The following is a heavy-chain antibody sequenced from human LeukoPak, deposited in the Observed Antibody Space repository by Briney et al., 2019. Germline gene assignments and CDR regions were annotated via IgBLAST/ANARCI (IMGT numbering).Heavy chain of an antibody. CDR1: GYTFTDYY. V-gene: IGHV1-2*02. CDR3: AREQSGYYHDY. Sequence: ASVKVSCKASGYTFTDYYMHWVRQAPGQGLEWMAWINPNSGGTNYAQKFQGRVTLTRDTSISTSYMELSRLRSDDTAVYYCAREQSGYYHDYWGQGTLVTVSS. D-gene: IGHD3-22*01. CDR2: INPNSGGT. J-gene: IGHJ4*02.